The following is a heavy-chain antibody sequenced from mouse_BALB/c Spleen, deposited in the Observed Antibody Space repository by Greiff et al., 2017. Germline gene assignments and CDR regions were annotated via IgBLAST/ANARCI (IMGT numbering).Heavy chain of an antibody. CDR1: GYTFTSYW. CDR3: ARSLTTGDGAY. Sequence: QVQLQQSGAELAKPGASVKMSCKASGYTFTSYWMHWVKQRPGQGLEWIGYINPSTGYTEYNQKFKDKATLTADKSSSTAYMQLSSLTSEDSAVYYCARSLTTGDGAYGGQGTLVTVSA. V-gene: IGHV1-7*01. D-gene: IGHD2-13*01. CDR2: INPSTGYT. J-gene: IGHJ3*01.